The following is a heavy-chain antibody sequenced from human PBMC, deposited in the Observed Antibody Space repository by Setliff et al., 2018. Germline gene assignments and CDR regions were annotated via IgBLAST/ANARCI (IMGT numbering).Heavy chain of an antibody. J-gene: IGHJ4*02. CDR2: INNIGVTT. D-gene: IGHD6-19*01. CDR1: GFTFSSYS. V-gene: IGHV3-23*01. CDR3: ARAPFSCGWYGGWEYYFDY. Sequence: LRLSCAASGFTFSSYSMVWVRQAPGKGLEWVAAINNIGVTTFHADSVKGRFTISRDNAKNSLYLQVNSLRAEDTAVYYCARAPFSCGWYGGWEYYFDYWGQGTQVTVSS.